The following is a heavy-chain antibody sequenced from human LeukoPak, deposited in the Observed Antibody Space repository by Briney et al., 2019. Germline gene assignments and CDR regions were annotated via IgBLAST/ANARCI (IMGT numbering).Heavy chain of an antibody. V-gene: IGHV4-59*02. J-gene: IGHJ4*02. Sequence: PSETLSLTCSVSGDSVSNYYWGWIRQPPGKGLEWIGYIYYGGKTTTAYNPSLKSRVTLSVDTSKNHFSLMLNSVTAADMAVYHCARGSHTFKTWGQGILVTVSS. CDR2: IYYGGKT. CDR1: GDSVSNYY. CDR3: ARGSHTFKT.